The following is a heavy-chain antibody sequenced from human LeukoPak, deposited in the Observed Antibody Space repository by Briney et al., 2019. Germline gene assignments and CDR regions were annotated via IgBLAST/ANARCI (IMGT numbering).Heavy chain of an antibody. CDR2: INHSGST. CDR3: ARALYDSSGYTY. CDR1: GGSFSGYY. D-gene: IGHD3-22*01. J-gene: IGHJ4*02. Sequence: PSETLSLTCAVYGGSFSGYYWSWIRQPPGKGLGWIGEINHSGSTNYNPSLKSRVTISVDTSKNQFSPKLSSVTAADTAVYYCARALYDSSGYTYWGQGTLVTVSS. V-gene: IGHV4-34*01.